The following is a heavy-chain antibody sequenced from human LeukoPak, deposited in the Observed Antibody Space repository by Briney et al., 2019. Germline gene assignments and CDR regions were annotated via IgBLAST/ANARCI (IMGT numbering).Heavy chain of an antibody. V-gene: IGHV3-30*18. CDR1: GFTFSSYG. J-gene: IGHJ4*02. Sequence: GGSLRLSCAASGFTFSSYGMHWVRQAPGKGLEWVAVISYDGSNKYYADSVKGRFTISRDNSKNTLYLQMNSLRAEDTAVYYCAKEEGEGSGWYAALYYFDYWGQGTLVTVSS. CDR3: AKEEGEGSGWYAALYYFDY. CDR2: ISYDGSNK. D-gene: IGHD6-19*01.